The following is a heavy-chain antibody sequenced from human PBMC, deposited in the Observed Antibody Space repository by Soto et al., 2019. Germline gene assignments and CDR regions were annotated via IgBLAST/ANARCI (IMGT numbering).Heavy chain of an antibody. V-gene: IGHV4-30-2*01. CDR3: ARGAVVNFDS. CDR2: IYHSGST. CDR1: GGSISSGGSS. D-gene: IGHD3-22*01. J-gene: IGHJ4*02. Sequence: SETLSLTCAVSGGSISSGGSSWTWIRQPPGKGLEWIEYIYHSGSTYYNPSLKSRVTISLDRSKNQFSLRLSSVTAADTAVYYCARGAVVNFDSWGQGTLVTVSS.